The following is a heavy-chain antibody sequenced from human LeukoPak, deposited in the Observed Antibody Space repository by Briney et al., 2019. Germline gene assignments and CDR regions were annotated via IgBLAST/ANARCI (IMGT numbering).Heavy chain of an antibody. Sequence: SETLSLTCTVSGDSFSSYYWSWIRQPPGKGLEWIGNIYYTGSTNYNPSLKSRVTISVDTSRSQFSLKLNSVTAADTAVYYCASTRYSSSWLHFDYWGQGTLVTVSS. CDR3: ASTRYSSSWLHFDY. D-gene: IGHD6-13*01. J-gene: IGHJ4*02. CDR2: IYYTGST. CDR1: GDSFSSYY. V-gene: IGHV4-59*08.